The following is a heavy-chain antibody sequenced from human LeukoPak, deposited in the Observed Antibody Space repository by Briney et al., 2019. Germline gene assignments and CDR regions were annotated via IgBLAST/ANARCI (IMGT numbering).Heavy chain of an antibody. Sequence: ASVKVSCKASGYTFTSYYMHWVRQAPGQGLEWMGIINPIGGSTSYAQKFQGRVTMTRDTSTSTVYMELSSLRSEDTAVYYCARGGGGYDHYYGMDVWGKGTTVTVSS. CDR3: ARGGGGYDHYYGMDV. CDR1: GYTFTSYY. V-gene: IGHV1-46*01. J-gene: IGHJ6*04. D-gene: IGHD5-12*01. CDR2: INPIGGST.